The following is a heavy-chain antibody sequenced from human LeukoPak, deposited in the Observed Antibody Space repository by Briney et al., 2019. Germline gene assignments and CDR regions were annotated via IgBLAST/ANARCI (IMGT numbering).Heavy chain of an antibody. CDR1: GFTFSSYA. CDR3: ARAPVVVVTDAYYYGMDV. J-gene: IGHJ6*02. Sequence: GGSLRLSYAASGFTFSSYAMSWVRQAPGKGLEWVSAISGSGGSTYYADSVKGRFTISRDNSKNTLYLQMNSLRAEDTAVYYCARAPVVVVTDAYYYGMDVWGQGTTVTVSS. CDR2: ISGSGGST. D-gene: IGHD3-22*01. V-gene: IGHV3-23*01.